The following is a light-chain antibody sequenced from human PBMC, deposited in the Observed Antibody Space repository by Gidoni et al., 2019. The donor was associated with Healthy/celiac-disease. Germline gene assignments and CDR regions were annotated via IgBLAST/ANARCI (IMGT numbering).Light chain of an antibody. Sequence: DIVMTQSSLSLPVTPGEPASISCRSSQSLLHSNGYNYLDWYLQKPGQSPQLLIYLGYSRASVVPDRISGSGSGTDITLKISRVEAEDVGVYYCMQALQTPTFGGXTKVEIK. V-gene: IGKV2-28*01. CDR3: MQALQTPT. CDR1: QSLLHSNGYNY. CDR2: LGY. J-gene: IGKJ4*01.